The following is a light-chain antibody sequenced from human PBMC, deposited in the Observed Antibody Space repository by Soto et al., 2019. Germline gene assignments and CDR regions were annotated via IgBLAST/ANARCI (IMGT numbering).Light chain of an antibody. CDR2: DAS. V-gene: IGKV3-11*01. CDR3: QQRNNWA. CDR1: QSVGSY. Sequence: TVLTQSPATLSLSPGERATLSCRASQSVGSYLAWYQQRPGQAPRLLIYDASNRATGIPARFSGSGSGTDFTLTISSLEPEDFEVYYCQQRNNWAFGQGTKV. J-gene: IGKJ1*01.